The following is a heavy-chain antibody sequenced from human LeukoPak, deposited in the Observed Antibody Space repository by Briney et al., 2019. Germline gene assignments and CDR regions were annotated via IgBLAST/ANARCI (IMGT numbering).Heavy chain of an antibody. V-gene: IGHV3-33*01. CDR2: IWYDGSNK. D-gene: IGHD3-22*01. Sequence: GGSLRLSCAASGFSFGYYGMHWVRQAPGKGLEWVAVIWYDGSNKNYADSVKGRLTISRDNSMNTLYLQMNSLRGEDTALYYCARARDNYDNSGFSALEYWGQGTLVTVSS. CDR1: GFSFGYYG. J-gene: IGHJ4*02. CDR3: ARARDNYDNSGFSALEY.